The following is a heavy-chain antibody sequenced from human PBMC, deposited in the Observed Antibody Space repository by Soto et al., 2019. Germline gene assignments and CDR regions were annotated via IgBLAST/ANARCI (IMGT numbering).Heavy chain of an antibody. CDR3: ASWHEREHAYDV. J-gene: IGHJ3*01. V-gene: IGHV3-53*01. CDR1: GLTVSGKKY. CDR2: LYDVDGS. Sequence: DVQLVESGGGLIQPGESLRRSCAAFGLTVSGKKYVAWVRQAPGKGLEWVSALYDVDGSFYADSVKGRFTTSSDSSKTTVYLQMHGLRPDDTAVYYCASWHEREHAYDVWGQGTTVTVSS. D-gene: IGHD1-1*01.